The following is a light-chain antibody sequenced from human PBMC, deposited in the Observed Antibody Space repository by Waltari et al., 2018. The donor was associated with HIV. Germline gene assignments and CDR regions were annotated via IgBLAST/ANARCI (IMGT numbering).Light chain of an antibody. Sequence: SYELTQPSSVSVSPGQTARITCSGDAVPKQYAYWYHQQPGQAPVLVIYKDTERPSGIPERFSGSSSGTTVTLTISGVQAEDEGDYYCQSADSSGTYAVFGGGTQLTVL. CDR2: KDT. CDR1: AVPKQY. V-gene: IGLV3-25*03. CDR3: QSADSSGTYAV. J-gene: IGLJ7*01.